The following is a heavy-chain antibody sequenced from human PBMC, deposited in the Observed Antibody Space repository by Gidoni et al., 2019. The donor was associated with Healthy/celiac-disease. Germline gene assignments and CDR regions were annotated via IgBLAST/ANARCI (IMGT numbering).Heavy chain of an antibody. J-gene: IGHJ4*02. CDR3: ARAGHYDSSGFHDY. V-gene: IGHV4-59*01. D-gene: IGHD3-22*01. CDR2: IYYRGST. Sequence: QVQLQESGPGLVKPSEPLSLTCTVSGGPISSYYWSWIRQPPGKGLEWIGYIYYRGSTNYNPSLKSRVTISVDTSKNQFSLKLSSVTAADTAVYYCARAGHYDSSGFHDYWGQGTLVTVSS. CDR1: GGPISSYY.